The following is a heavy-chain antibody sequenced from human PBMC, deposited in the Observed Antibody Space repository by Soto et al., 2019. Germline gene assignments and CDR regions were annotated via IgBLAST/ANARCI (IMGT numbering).Heavy chain of an antibody. J-gene: IGHJ6*03. Sequence: SETLSLTCTVSGGSISSSSYYWGWIRQPPGKGLEWIGSIYYSGSTYYNPSLKSRVTISVDTSKNQFSLKLSSVTAADTAVYYCARHDSTGVYYYYYYMDVWGKGTTVTVSS. D-gene: IGHD2-21*02. CDR1: GGSISSSSYY. V-gene: IGHV4-39*01. CDR3: ARHDSTGVYYYYYYMDV. CDR2: IYYSGST.